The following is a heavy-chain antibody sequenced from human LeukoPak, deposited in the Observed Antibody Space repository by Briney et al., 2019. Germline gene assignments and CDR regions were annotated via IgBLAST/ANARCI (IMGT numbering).Heavy chain of an antibody. Sequence: PSETLSLTCAVYGGSFSGYYWSWIRQPPGKGLEWIGEINHSGSTNYNPSLKSRVTISVDTSKNQLSLKLSSVTAADTAVYYCARAPYYYDSSGYYSPRGYYFDYWGQGTLVTVSS. J-gene: IGHJ4*02. CDR1: GGSFSGYY. CDR2: INHSGST. CDR3: ARAPYYYDSSGYYSPRGYYFDY. D-gene: IGHD3-22*01. V-gene: IGHV4-34*01.